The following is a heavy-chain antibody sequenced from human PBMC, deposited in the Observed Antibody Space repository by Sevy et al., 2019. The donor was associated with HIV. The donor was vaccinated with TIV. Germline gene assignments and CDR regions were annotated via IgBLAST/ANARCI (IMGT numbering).Heavy chain of an antibody. D-gene: IGHD3-3*01. CDR3: VKDPGYNFWRGDYGMDV. J-gene: IGHJ6*02. CDR2: ISSDGVST. V-gene: IGHV3-64D*06. Sequence: GGSLRLSCSGSGFSFSNSAMNWVRQTPGKGLKYASAISSDGVSTYYTDSVRGRFTISRDNSKNTLYLQMSSLRVEDTAVYYCVKDPGYNFWRGDYGMDVWGQGTTVTVSS. CDR1: GFSFSNSA.